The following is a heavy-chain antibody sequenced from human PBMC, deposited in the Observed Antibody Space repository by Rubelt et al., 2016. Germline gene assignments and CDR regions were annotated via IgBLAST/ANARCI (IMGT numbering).Heavy chain of an antibody. CDR3: ARQLYSGSYYIDY. J-gene: IGHJ4*02. D-gene: IGHD1-26*01. CDR2: IYYSGTT. V-gene: IGHV4-39*01. CDR1: GGSISSTDYY. Sequence: QLQLQESGPGLVKPSETLSLTCTVSGGSISSTDYYWGWIRQPPGKGLEWIGNIYYSGTTYYNPSLESRVTMSVDTSKNHLSRRLSSVSAADTALYYCARQLYSGSYYIDYWGQGTLVTVSS.